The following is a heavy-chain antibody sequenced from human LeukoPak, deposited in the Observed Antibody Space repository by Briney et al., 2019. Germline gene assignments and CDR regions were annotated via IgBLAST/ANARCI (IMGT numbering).Heavy chain of an antibody. V-gene: IGHV3-21*01. Sequence: PGGSLRLSCAASGFTFSSYSMNWVRQAPGKGLERVSSISSSSSYIYYADSVKGRFTISRDNAKNSLYLQMNSLRAEDTAVYYCARGGFSHDSSGYYGYWGQGTLVTVSS. J-gene: IGHJ4*02. CDR3: ARGGFSHDSSGYYGY. D-gene: IGHD3-22*01. CDR1: GFTFSSYS. CDR2: ISSSSSYI.